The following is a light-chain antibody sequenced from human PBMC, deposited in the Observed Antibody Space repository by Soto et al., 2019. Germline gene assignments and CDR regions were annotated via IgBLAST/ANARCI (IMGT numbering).Light chain of an antibody. CDR2: DAS. CDR1: QSVSSY. Sequence: EIVLTQSPATLSLSPGERATLSCRASQSVSSYLAWYQQKPGQAPRLLIYDASNRATGIPARFSGSGSGTDFTLTISSLQPEDFAVYYCQQRNNGPPWTCVQGTKVEIK. V-gene: IGKV3-11*01. CDR3: QQRNNGPPWT. J-gene: IGKJ1*01.